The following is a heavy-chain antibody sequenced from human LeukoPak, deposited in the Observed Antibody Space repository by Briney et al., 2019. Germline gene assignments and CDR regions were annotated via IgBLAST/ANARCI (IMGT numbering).Heavy chain of an antibody. CDR1: GFTFSSYS. J-gene: IGHJ4*02. Sequence: GGSLRLSCAASGFTFSSYSMNWVRQAPGKGLEWVSYISSSSSTIYYADSVKGRFTISRDNSKNTLYLQMNSLRAEDTAVYYCAKGRYDSSGFNWAAWGQGTLVTVSS. D-gene: IGHD3-22*01. CDR2: ISSSSSTI. CDR3: AKGRYDSSGFNWAA. V-gene: IGHV3-48*01.